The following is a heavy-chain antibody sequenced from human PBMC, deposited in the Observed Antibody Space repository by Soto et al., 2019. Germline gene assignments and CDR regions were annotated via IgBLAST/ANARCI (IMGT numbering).Heavy chain of an antibody. CDR3: AKSYYDSSVYYYSDYYYGLNV. J-gene: IGHJ6*02. CDR2: TSYDGRNQ. CDR1: GFTFSSYA. D-gene: IGHD3-22*01. V-gene: IGHV3-30*18. Sequence: QVQLVESGGCVVQPGRSLRLSCAASGFTFSSYAMHWVRQAPGKGLAWVAVTSYDGRNQNYADSVKGRFTISRDNSKNTLYLQMNSLRPEYTAVYYCAKSYYDSSVYYYSDYYYGLNVWGQGTTVTVSS.